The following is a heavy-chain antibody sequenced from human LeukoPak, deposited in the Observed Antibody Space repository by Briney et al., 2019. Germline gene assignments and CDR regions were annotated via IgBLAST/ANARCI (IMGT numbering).Heavy chain of an antibody. V-gene: IGHV1-69*04. Sequence: ASVKVSCKASGGTFSSYAISWVRQAPGQGLEWMGWIIPILGIANYAQKFQGRVTMTRNTSISTAYMELSSLRSEDTAVYYCARIPRGYSYGLDYWGQGTLVTVSS. CDR2: IIPILGIA. J-gene: IGHJ4*02. D-gene: IGHD5-18*01. CDR3: ARIPRGYSYGLDY. CDR1: GGTFSSYA.